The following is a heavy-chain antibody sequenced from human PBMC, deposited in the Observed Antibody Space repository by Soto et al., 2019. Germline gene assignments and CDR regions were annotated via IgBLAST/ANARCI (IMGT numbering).Heavy chain of an antibody. J-gene: IGHJ6*02. Sequence: QVQLVQSGAEVKKPGSSVKVSCKASGGTFSSYTISWVRQAPGQGLEWMGGIIPIFGTANYAQRFQGRVTITSDESTSTAYMELSSLRSEDTAFYYCARQGESSGSYYYGMDVWGQGTTVIVSS. D-gene: IGHD3-22*01. CDR3: ARQGESSGSYYYGMDV. CDR2: IIPIFGTA. V-gene: IGHV1-69*05. CDR1: GGTFSSYT.